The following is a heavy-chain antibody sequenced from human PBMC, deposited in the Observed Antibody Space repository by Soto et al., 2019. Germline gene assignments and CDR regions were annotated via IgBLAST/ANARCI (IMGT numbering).Heavy chain of an antibody. V-gene: IGHV4-59*01. CDR3: ARGYYDSNGQSNTFDI. J-gene: IGHJ3*02. D-gene: IGHD3-22*01. Sequence: SETLSLTCTVSGASIGSSYWSWIRQSPGKGLEWIGYVHYSGSTKYYPSLKSRVTISVDTSKNQISLKLSSVTDADTAMYYCARGYYDSNGQSNTFDIWGQGTMVTVSS. CDR1: GASIGSSY. CDR2: VHYSGST.